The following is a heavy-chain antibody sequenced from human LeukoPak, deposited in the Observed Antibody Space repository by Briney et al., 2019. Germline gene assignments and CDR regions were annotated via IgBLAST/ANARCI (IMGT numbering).Heavy chain of an antibody. J-gene: IGHJ4*02. D-gene: IGHD3-22*01. V-gene: IGHV3-23*01. CDR1: GFSISNDW. Sequence: GGSLRLSCAASGFSISNDWMSWVRQAPGKGLEWVSAISGSGGSTYYADSVKGRFTISRDNSKNTLYLQMNSLRAEDTAVYYCAKDRNYYYDSSVVDYWGQGTLVTVSS. CDR3: AKDRNYYYDSSVVDY. CDR2: ISGSGGST.